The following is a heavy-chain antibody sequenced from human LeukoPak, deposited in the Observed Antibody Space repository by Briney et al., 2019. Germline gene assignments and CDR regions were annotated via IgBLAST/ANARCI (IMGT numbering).Heavy chain of an antibody. CDR3: ARDKYYDYVWGSYRPDY. J-gene: IGHJ4*02. CDR1: GYTFTGYY. Sequence: GASVKVSCKASGYTFTGYYMHWVRQAPRQGLEWMGRINPNSGGTNYAQKFQGRVTMTRDTSISTAYMELSRLRYDDTAVYYCARDKYYDYVWGSYRPDYWGKGTLVTVSS. CDR2: INPNSGGT. D-gene: IGHD3-16*02. V-gene: IGHV1-2*06.